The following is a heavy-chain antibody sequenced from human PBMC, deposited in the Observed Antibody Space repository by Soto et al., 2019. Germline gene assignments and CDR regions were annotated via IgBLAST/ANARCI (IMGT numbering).Heavy chain of an antibody. CDR1: GFTFSSYG. Sequence: QVQLVESGGGVVQPGRSLRLSCAASGFTFSSYGMHWVRQAPGKGLEWVAVIWYDGSNKYYADSVKGRFTISRDNSKNTRYLQMNSLRAEDTAVYYCARDRGSYGDSGGMDVWGQGTTVTVSS. J-gene: IGHJ6*02. CDR2: IWYDGSNK. D-gene: IGHD4-17*01. CDR3: ARDRGSYGDSGGMDV. V-gene: IGHV3-33*01.